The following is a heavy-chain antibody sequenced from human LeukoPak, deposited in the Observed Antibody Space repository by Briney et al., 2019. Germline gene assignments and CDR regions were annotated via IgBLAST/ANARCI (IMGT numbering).Heavy chain of an antibody. CDR3: ARVGGYGPYYYYYMDV. CDR1: GGSISSYY. Sequence: SETLSLTCTVSGGSISSYYWTWIRQPPGKGLEWIGYMYYSGSTNYNPSLKSRVTISVDTSKNQFSLKLSSVTAADTAVYYCARVGGYGPYYYYYMDVWGKGTTVTVSS. CDR2: MYYSGST. J-gene: IGHJ6*03. V-gene: IGHV4-59*08. D-gene: IGHD1-26*01.